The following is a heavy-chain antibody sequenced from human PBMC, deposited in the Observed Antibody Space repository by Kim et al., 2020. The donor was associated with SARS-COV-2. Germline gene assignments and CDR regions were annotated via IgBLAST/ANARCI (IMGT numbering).Heavy chain of an antibody. Sequence: SETLSLTCTVSGGSISSYYWSWIRQPPGKGLEWIGYIYYSGSTNYNPSLKSRVTISVDTSKNQFSLKLSSVTAADTAVYYCARPSASRGAFDIWGQGTMVTVSS. CDR3: ARPSASRGAFDI. CDR1: GGSISSYY. CDR2: IYYSGST. D-gene: IGHD6-25*01. J-gene: IGHJ3*02. V-gene: IGHV4-59*01.